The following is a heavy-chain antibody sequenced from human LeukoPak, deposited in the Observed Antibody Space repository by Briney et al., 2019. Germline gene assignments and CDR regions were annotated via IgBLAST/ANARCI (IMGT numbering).Heavy chain of an antibody. CDR3: AKAAGRSMVGHYAFDI. D-gene: IGHD3-10*02. CDR1: GFTFSSYA. CDR2: ISGSGGST. J-gene: IGHJ3*02. Sequence: PGGSLRLSCAASGFTFSSYAMSWVRQAPGKGLEWVSAISGSGGSTYYADSVKGRFTISRDNSKNTLYLQMNSLRAEDTAVYYCAKAAGRSMVGHYAFDIWGQGTMVTVSS. V-gene: IGHV3-23*01.